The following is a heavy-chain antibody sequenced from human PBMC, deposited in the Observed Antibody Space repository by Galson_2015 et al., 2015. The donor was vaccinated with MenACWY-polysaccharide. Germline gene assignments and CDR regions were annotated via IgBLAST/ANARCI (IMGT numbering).Heavy chain of an antibody. Sequence: TLSLTCTVSGASIGSGDDYYWTWIRQRPRKGLEWIGYIYYSGSTCYNPSLKSRVIISQDTSKNQFSLNLSSVTAADTAVYYCARAPRGLWFGEAWGQGTLGTVSS. J-gene: IGHJ5*02. D-gene: IGHD3-10*01. V-gene: IGHV4-31*03. CDR3: ARAPRGLWFGEA. CDR1: GASIGSGDDYY. CDR2: IYYSGST.